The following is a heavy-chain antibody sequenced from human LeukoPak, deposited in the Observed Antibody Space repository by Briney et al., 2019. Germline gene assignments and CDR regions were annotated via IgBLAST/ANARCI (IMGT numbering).Heavy chain of an antibody. CDR2: ISSGSGYI. CDR1: GFTFNTYT. CDR3: ARGGDIVLMVYARHAFDI. V-gene: IGHV3-21*04. Sequence: GGSLRLSCAASGFTFNTYTMNWIRQVPGKGLEWVSSISSGSGYIYYADSVKGRFTISRDNAKNSLYLQMNSLRAEDTALYYCARGGDIVLMVYARHAFDIWGQGTMVTVSS. D-gene: IGHD2-8*01. J-gene: IGHJ3*02.